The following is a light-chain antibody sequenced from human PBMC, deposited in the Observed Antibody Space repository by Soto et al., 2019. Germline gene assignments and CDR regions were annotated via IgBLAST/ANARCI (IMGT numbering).Light chain of an antibody. J-gene: IGKJ5*01. CDR3: QQAASFPIT. V-gene: IGKV1-12*01. Sequence: IQMTQSPSYVSASVGDIVTITFLASQGIKNWLAWYQQKPGKAPNLLIYTGSSLQSGVPSRFSGSGSGTDFTLTINSLQPEDFATYYCQQAASFPITFGQGTRLEIK. CDR1: QGIKNW. CDR2: TGS.